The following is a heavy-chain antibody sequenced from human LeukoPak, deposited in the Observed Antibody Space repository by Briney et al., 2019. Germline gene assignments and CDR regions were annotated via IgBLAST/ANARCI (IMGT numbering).Heavy chain of an antibody. J-gene: IGHJ3*02. CDR1: GGSINSSSYY. Sequence: SETLSLTCTVSGGSINSSSYYWGWIRQPPGKGLEWIGSIFYSGNTYDNPSLKSRVTISVDTSKNQFSLKLNSVTAADTAVYYCAREPEVYCGGDCYSFDIWGQGTMVTVSS. D-gene: IGHD2-21*02. CDR3: AREPEVYCGGDCYSFDI. V-gene: IGHV4-39*02. CDR2: IFYSGNT.